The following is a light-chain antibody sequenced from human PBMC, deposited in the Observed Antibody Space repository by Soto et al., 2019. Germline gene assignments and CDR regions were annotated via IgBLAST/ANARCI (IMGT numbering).Light chain of an antibody. J-gene: IGKJ1*01. V-gene: IGKV1-6*01. Sequence: ANQMTQSPSSLSASVGDRVTISCRASQGIGNALGWCQQKPGKPPKVLIYGASNLQSGVPPRFSGSGSGTDFTLAISSLQPEDSATYYCLQDINYPWTFGQGTKVDI. CDR1: QGIGNA. CDR3: LQDINYPWT. CDR2: GAS.